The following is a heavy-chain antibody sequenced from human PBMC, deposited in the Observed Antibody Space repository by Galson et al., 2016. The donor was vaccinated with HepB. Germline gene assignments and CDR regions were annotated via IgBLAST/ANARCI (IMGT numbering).Heavy chain of an antibody. D-gene: IGHD6-13*01. CDR3: ARHKVSATEGGFDA. CDR1: GGSLTTYY. Sequence: SETLSLTCSISGGSLTTYYLNWIRQPPGKGLEWIGNVSDSGSTTYNPSLESRVTISIDTSKKQFSLKLTSVTAAGTAVYYCARHKVSATEGGFDAWGPGTLVTVSS. V-gene: IGHV4-59*01. J-gene: IGHJ5*02. CDR2: VSDSGST.